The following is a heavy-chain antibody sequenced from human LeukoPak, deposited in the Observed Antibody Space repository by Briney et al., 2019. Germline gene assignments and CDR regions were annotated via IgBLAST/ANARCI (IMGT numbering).Heavy chain of an antibody. V-gene: IGHV3-21*01. CDR2: ISSSSSYI. D-gene: IGHD2-2*01. CDR1: GFTFSSYS. Sequence: GGSLRLSCAASGFTFSSYSMNWVRQAPGKGLEWVSSISSSSSYIYYADSVKGRFTISRDNAKNSLYLQMNSLRAEDTAVYYCARDIGYCSSTSCSVGVDYWGQGTLVTVSS. J-gene: IGHJ4*02. CDR3: ARDIGYCSSTSCSVGVDY.